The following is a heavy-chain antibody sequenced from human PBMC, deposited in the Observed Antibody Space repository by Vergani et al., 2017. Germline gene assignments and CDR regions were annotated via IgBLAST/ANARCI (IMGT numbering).Heavy chain of an antibody. Sequence: EVQLVESGGGLVQPGRSLRLSCAASGFTFDDYAMHWVRQAPGKGLEWVSGISWNSGSIGYADSVKGRFTISRDDSKNTLYLQMNSLKTEDTAVYYCTTGRYGDYDFDYWGQGTLVTVSS. D-gene: IGHD4-17*01. V-gene: IGHV3-9*01. J-gene: IGHJ4*02. CDR2: ISWNSGSI. CDR3: TTGRYGDYDFDY. CDR1: GFTFDDYA.